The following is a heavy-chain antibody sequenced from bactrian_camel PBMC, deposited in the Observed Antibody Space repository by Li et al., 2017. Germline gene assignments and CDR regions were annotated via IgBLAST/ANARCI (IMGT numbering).Heavy chain of an antibody. D-gene: IGHD2*01. CDR2: INNGGDRA. J-gene: IGHJ6*01. CDR1: GFTFSTYA. CDR3: AKDPAIVVVTLPGGY. Sequence: HVQLVESGGGLVQPGGSLRLSCTASGFTFSTYAMSWVRQAPGKGLEWVSSINNGGDRALYADSVKGRFTISRDNAKSTLYLQLNSLKTEDTAMYYCAKDPAIVVVTLPGGYWGQGTQVTVS. V-gene: IGHV3S1*01.